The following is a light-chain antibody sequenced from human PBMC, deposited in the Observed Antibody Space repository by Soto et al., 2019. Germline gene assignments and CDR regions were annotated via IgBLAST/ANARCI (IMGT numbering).Light chain of an antibody. Sequence: QSVLTQPASVSGSPGQSITISCTGTSSDVGGYNYVSWYQQHPGKAPKLMIYEVSNRPSGVSNRFSGSKSGNTASLTISGLQDEDEADYSCSSYKSRSTQVFGTGTKVTV. V-gene: IGLV2-14*01. J-gene: IGLJ1*01. CDR3: SSYKSRSTQV. CDR2: EVS. CDR1: SSDVGGYNY.